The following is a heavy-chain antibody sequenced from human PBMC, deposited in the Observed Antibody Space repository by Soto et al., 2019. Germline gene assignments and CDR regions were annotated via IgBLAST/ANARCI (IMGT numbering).Heavy chain of an antibody. CDR2: IYYSGST. CDR1: GGSISSGGYY. V-gene: IGHV4-31*03. J-gene: IGHJ4*02. Sequence: TLSLTCTVSGGSISSGGYYWSWIRQHPGKGLEWIGYIYYSGSTYYNPSLKSRVTISVDTSKNQFSLKLSSVTAADTAVYYCATLYSSSWYYYWGQGTLVTVSS. D-gene: IGHD6-13*01. CDR3: ATLYSSSWYYY.